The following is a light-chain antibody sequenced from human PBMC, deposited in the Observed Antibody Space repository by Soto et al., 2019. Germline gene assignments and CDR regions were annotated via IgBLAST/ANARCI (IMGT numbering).Light chain of an antibody. CDR1: SGHSSYA. V-gene: IGLV4-69*01. CDR3: QTWGTKV. J-gene: IGLJ3*02. CDR2: LNSDGSH. Sequence: QLVLTQSPSASASLGASVKLTCTLSSGHSSYAIAWHRQQPEKGPRYLMKLNSDGSHSKGDGIPDRFSGSSSGAERYLTISSLQSEDEADYYCQTWGTKVFGGGTQLTVL.